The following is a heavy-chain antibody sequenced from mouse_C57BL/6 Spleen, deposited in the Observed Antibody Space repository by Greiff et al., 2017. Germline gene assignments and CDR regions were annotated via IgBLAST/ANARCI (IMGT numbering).Heavy chain of an antibody. CDR2: IHPNSGST. J-gene: IGHJ2*01. D-gene: IGHD1-1*02. CDR1: GYTFTSYW. Sequence: QVQLQQPGAELVKPGASVKLSCKASGYTFTSYWMHWVKQRPGQGLEWIGMIHPNSGSTNYNEKFKSKATLTVDKSSSTAYMQLSSLTSEDSAVYYCASRGVYGPDNYFDYWGQGTTLTVSS. CDR3: ASRGVYGPDNYFDY. V-gene: IGHV1-64*01.